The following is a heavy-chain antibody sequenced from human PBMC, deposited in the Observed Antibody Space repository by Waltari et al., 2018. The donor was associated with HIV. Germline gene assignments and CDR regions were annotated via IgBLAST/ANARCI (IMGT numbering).Heavy chain of an antibody. D-gene: IGHD1-1*01. CDR2: VNYDGRP. V-gene: IGHV4-34*01. Sequence: HVHLEQWGAGLVKPSETLSVTCAVYNASFDTYYWTWVRQAPGKGLGWIGEVNYDGRPFYNPSVQSRASAFLDASKRQVSLRLTSATAADTAVYFCVRGPNWQLGGLDVWGRGTTVIVSS. J-gene: IGHJ6*02. CDR3: VRGPNWQLGGLDV. CDR1: NASFDTYY.